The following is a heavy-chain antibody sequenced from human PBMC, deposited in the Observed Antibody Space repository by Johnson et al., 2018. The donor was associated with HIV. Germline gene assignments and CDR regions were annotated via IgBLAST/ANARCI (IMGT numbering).Heavy chain of an antibody. CDR1: GFTFSSYG. D-gene: IGHD3-16*01. CDR3: ARVPGVIGGVRKAWDI. Sequence: QVQLVESGGGVVQPGGSLRLSCAASGFTFSSYGMHWVRQAPGKGLEWVAFIRYDGSNKYYADSVKGRFTISRDNAKNILYLQMNSLRAEDTAGYYCARVPGVIGGVRKAWDIWGQGTMVTVSS. V-gene: IGHV3-30*02. J-gene: IGHJ3*02. CDR2: IRYDGSNK.